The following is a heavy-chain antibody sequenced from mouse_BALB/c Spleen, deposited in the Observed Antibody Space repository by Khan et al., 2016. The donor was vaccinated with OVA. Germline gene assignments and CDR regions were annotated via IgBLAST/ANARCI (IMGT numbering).Heavy chain of an antibody. CDR3: VRQNYYGYAMDY. V-gene: IGHV3-2*02. CDR2: ISYSGST. D-gene: IGHD1-1*01. CDR1: GYSITSDYA. J-gene: IGHJ4*01. Sequence: EVKLLESGPGLVKPSQSLSLTCTVTGYSITSDYAWNWIRQFPGNKLEWLGYISYSGSTSYNPSLNSRISITRDTSKNQFFLQLTSVTTEDTATNYCVRQNYYGYAMDYWGQGTSVTVSS.